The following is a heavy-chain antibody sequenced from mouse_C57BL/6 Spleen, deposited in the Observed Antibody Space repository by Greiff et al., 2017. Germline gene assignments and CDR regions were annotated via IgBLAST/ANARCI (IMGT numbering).Heavy chain of an antibody. Sequence: VQLQQSGPELVKPGASVKISCKASGYSFTGYYMNWVKQSPEKSLEWIGEINPSTGGTTYNQKFKAKATLTVDKSSSTAYMQLKSLTSEDSAVYYCARRNDGPYFDYWGQGTTLTVSS. V-gene: IGHV1-42*01. CDR2: INPSTGGT. CDR1: GYSFTGYY. D-gene: IGHD2-3*01. J-gene: IGHJ2*01. CDR3: ARRNDGPYFDY.